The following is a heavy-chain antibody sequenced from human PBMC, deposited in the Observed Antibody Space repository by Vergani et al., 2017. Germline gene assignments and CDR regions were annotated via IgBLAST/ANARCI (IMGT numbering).Heavy chain of an antibody. CDR3: AREPRYCSSTSCAYYFDY. CDR1: GYTFTSYY. CDR2: INPMGGST. Sequence: QVQLVQSGAEVKKPGASVKVSCKASGYTFTSYYMHGVRQAPGQGLKWMGIINPMGGSTSYAQKFQGRVTMPRDTSTSTVYMVLSSLRSEDTAVYYCAREPRYCSSTSCAYYFDYWGQGTLVTVSS. J-gene: IGHJ4*02. D-gene: IGHD2-2*01. V-gene: IGHV1-46*01.